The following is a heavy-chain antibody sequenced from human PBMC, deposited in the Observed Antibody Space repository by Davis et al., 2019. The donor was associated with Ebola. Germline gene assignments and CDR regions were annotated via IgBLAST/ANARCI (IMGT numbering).Heavy chain of an antibody. Sequence: AASVKVSCKSSGFTFTTHAFHWVRQAPGQGLEWMGRIHGGNDDTKYSQKFQGRVTITRAPSASTVYMELRSLRSDDTAVYYCARVKILGNLDFDYWGQGTLVTVSS. D-gene: IGHD4-23*01. V-gene: IGHV1-3*01. CDR2: IHGGNDDT. CDR3: ARVKILGNLDFDY. J-gene: IGHJ4*02. CDR1: GFTFTTHA.